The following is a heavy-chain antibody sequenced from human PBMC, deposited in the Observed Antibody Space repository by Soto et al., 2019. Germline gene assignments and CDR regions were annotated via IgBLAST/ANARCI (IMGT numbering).Heavy chain of an antibody. Sequence: ASVKVSCKASGYTFTSYDINWVRQATGQGLEWMGWMNPNSGNTGYAQKFQGRVAMTRNTSISTAYMELSSLRSEDTAVYYCARGKLYCISTSCYYGGCYYYGMDVWGQGTTVTVSS. CDR3: ARGKLYCISTSCYYGGCYYYGMDV. CDR1: GYTFTSYD. J-gene: IGHJ6*02. CDR2: MNPNSGNT. V-gene: IGHV1-8*01. D-gene: IGHD2-2*01.